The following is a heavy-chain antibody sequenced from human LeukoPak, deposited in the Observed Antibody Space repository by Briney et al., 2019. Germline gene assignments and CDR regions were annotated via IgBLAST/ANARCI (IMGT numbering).Heavy chain of an antibody. Sequence: PGGSLRLSCLASVFSFNTYAMHWVRQAPGKGLEWVSYISSSSSTIYYADSVKGRFTISRDNAKNSLYLQMNSLRAEDTAVYYCATSGYCSSTSCYTDYWGQGTLVTVSS. V-gene: IGHV3-48*04. CDR1: VFSFNTYA. CDR3: ATSGYCSSTSCYTDY. CDR2: ISSSSSTI. D-gene: IGHD2-2*01. J-gene: IGHJ4*02.